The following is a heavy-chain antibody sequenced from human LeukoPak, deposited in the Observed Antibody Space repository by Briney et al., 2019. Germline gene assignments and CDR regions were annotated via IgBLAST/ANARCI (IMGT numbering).Heavy chain of an antibody. J-gene: IGHJ4*02. CDR1: GYTFTNYG. V-gene: IGHV1-18*01. Sequence: GASVKVSCKASGYTFTNYGLSWVRQAPGQGLEWMGWISTYNGNTNYAQKLQGRVTMTTDTSTRTAYMELRSLRSDDTAVYYCARVSVGTHSDYWGQGTLVTVSS. CDR2: ISTYNGNT. D-gene: IGHD2-21*02. CDR3: ARVSVGTHSDY.